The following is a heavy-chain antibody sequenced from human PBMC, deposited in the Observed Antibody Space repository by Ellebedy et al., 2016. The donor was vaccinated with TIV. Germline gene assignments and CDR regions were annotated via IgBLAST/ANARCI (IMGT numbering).Heavy chain of an antibody. CDR2: INPSGGST. Sequence: AASVKVSCKASGYTFTNYYIHWVRHPPGQGLEWMGKINPSGGSTSYAQKFQGRVTMTRDTSTSTVYMELSSLRSEDTAVYYCARDSYDSSGFDCWGQGTLVTVSS. CDR3: ARDSYDSSGFDC. V-gene: IGHV1-46*01. D-gene: IGHD3-22*01. CDR1: GYTFTNYY. J-gene: IGHJ4*02.